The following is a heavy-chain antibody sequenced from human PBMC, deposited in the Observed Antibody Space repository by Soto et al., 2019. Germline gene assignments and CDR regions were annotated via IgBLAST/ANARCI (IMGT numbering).Heavy chain of an antibody. CDR3: ARGAPVVVVSAIVYNWFWP. CDR2: INPNSGGT. CDR1: GYTVTGYY. V-gene: IGHV1-2*02. J-gene: IGHJ5*02. Sequence: SSVKGSCKASGYTVTGYYMHWERQAPGQGLEWIGWINPNSGGTNYAQKFQGRVTMTRDTSISTAYMELSRLRSDDTAVYYRARGAPVVVVSAIVYNWFWPWDQGTLGTISS. D-gene: IGHD2-21*02.